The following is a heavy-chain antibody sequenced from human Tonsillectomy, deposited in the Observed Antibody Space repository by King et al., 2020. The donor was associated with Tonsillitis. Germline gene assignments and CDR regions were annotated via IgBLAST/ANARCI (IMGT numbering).Heavy chain of an antibody. CDR2: IYYSWST. Sequence: QLQESGPGLVKPSETLSLTCTVSGGSISSSSYYWGWIRQPPGKGLEWIGSIYYSWSTYYNPSLKSRVTISVDTSKNQFSLKLSSVTAADTAVYYCASLVDTRGIAPSRYYYYYMDVWGKGTTVIVSS. CDR1: GGSISSSSYY. J-gene: IGHJ6*03. CDR3: ASLVDTRGIAPSRYYYYYMDV. V-gene: IGHV4-39*01. D-gene: IGHD6-13*01.